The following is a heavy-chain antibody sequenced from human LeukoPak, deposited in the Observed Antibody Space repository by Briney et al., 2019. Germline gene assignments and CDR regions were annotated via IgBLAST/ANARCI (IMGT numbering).Heavy chain of an antibody. V-gene: IGHV4-39*01. CDR2: IDYSGST. J-gene: IGHJ4*02. CDR1: CVSISSSGYF. CDR3: ATRYCPYSGCNFFPHY. Sequence: AETLSLTYTLSCVSISSSGYFCAWIRQPPGKGLERFGNIDYSGSTYYNPSLKSRVTISVDTSKNQFSLKLTSVTAADTAVYYCATRYCPYSGCNFFPHYWGQGSLV. D-gene: IGHD5-12*01.